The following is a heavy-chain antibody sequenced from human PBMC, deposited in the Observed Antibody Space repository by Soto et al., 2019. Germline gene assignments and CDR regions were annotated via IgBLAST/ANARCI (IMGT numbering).Heavy chain of an antibody. J-gene: IGHJ4*02. CDR1: GGSVSPYY. Sequence: QVQLQESGPGLVKPSETLSLTCTVSGGSVSPYYWSWVRQPPGKGLEWIAYIYYDGTTNYNPSLKSRVTISVDTSKNQFSLKLTSVTAADAAVYYCARGRHGLDYWGQGTLLTVSS. V-gene: IGHV4-59*02. CDR2: IYYDGTT. CDR3: ARGRHGLDY. D-gene: IGHD6-19*01.